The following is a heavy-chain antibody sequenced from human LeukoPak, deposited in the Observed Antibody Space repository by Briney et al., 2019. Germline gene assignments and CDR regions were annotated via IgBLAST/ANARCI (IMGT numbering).Heavy chain of an antibody. V-gene: IGHV4-59*01. CDR2: IYYSGST. D-gene: IGHD3-22*01. CDR1: GGSISSYY. CDR3: ARDLGDYDSSGFDY. Sequence: KPSETLSLTCTVSGGSISSYYWSWIRQPPGKGLEWIGYIYYSGSTNYNPSLKSRVTISVDTSKNQFSLKLSSVTAADTAVYYCARDLGDYDSSGFDYWGQGTLVTVSS. J-gene: IGHJ4*02.